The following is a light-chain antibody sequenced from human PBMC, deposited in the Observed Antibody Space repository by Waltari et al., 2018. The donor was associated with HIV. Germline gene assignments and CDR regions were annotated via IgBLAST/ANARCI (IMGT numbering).Light chain of an antibody. CDR2: GAS. CDR1: QSVSSSY. Sequence: EIVLTQSPGTLSLSPGERATLSGRASQSVSSSYLAWYQQKPGQAPRLLIYGASSRATGIPDRFSGSGSGTDFTLTISRLEPEDFAVYYCQQYGSSLGQGTKLEIK. V-gene: IGKV3-20*01. CDR3: QQYGSS. J-gene: IGKJ2*01.